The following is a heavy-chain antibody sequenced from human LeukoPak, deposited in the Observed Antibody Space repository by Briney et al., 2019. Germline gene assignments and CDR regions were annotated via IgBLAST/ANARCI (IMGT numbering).Heavy chain of an antibody. CDR3: AREELLGAYYYYGMDV. CDR2: INNDGVST. D-gene: IGHD1-26*01. V-gene: IGHV3-74*01. CDR1: GFTLSSYW. Sequence: GGSLRLSCATSGFTLSSYWMHWVRQVPGKGLEWLSRINNDGVSTSYADSVKGRFTISRDNDKNTLYLQMNSLRAEDTAVYYCAREELLGAYYYYGMDVWGQGTPVTVSS. J-gene: IGHJ6*02.